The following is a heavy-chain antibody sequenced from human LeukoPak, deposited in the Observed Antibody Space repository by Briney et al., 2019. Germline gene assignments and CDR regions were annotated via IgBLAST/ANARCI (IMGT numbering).Heavy chain of an antibody. Sequence: SSETLSLTCTVSGGSISSYYWSWIRQPPGKGLEWIGYIYYSGSTNYNPSLKSRVTISVDTSKNQFSLKLSSVTAADTAVYYCAGGSTGDDYFDYWGQGTLVTVSS. D-gene: IGHD5/OR15-5a*01. CDR3: AGGSTGDDYFDY. CDR2: IYYSGST. V-gene: IGHV4-59*01. CDR1: GGSISSYY. J-gene: IGHJ4*02.